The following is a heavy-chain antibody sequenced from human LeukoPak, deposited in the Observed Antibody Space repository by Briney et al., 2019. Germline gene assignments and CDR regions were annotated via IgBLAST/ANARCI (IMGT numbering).Heavy chain of an antibody. Sequence: PSETLSLTCTVSGGSISSYYWSWIRQPPGKGLEWIGYIYYSGSTNYNPSLKSRVTISVDTSKNQFSLRLSSVTAADTAVYYCARPVCSGGSCYSFDPWGQGTLVTVSS. CDR1: GGSISSYY. D-gene: IGHD2-15*01. CDR2: IYYSGST. CDR3: ARPVCSGGSCYSFDP. J-gene: IGHJ5*02. V-gene: IGHV4-59*01.